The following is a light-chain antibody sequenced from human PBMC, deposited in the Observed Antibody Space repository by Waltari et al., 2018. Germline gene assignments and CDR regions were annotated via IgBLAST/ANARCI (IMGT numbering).Light chain of an antibody. J-gene: IGLJ3*02. CDR3: CSYAGSYTWV. Sequence: QSALTQPASVSGSPGQAVTISFTGTSVGVGNYNIIPWYQQYPGKAPKVMIYDDNRRPSGVSDRFSGSKSGNTASLTISGVQAEDEADYYCCSYAGSYTWVFGGGTKLTVL. V-gene: IGLV2-23*01. CDR1: SVGVGNYNI. CDR2: DDN.